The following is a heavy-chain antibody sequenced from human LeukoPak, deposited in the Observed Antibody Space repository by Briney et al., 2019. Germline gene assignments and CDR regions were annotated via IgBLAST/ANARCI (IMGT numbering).Heavy chain of an antibody. CDR1: GVSVRSYNY. J-gene: IGHJ4*02. D-gene: IGHD1-26*01. CDR2: VYHSGST. CDR3: VRGVGSGSRLRAGDY. V-gene: IGHV4-4*02. Sequence: SETLSLTCAVSGVSVRSYNYWSWVRQPPGKSLEWLGEVYHSGSTIYNPSLESRITISMDTSKNQFSLRLTSVTAADTAVYYCVRGVGSGSRLRAGDYWGQGTLVTVSS.